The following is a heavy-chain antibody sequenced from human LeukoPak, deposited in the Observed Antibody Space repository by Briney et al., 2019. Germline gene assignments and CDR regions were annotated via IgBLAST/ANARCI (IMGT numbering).Heavy chain of an antibody. CDR1: GYSISSGYC. CDR2: IYHSGST. D-gene: IGHD2-8*01. Sequence: TSETLSLTCAVSGYSISSGYCWGWIRQPPGKGLEWIGSIYHSGSTYYNPSLKSRVTISVDTSKNQFSLKLSSVTAADTAVYYCARVNIVLMVYAREALGYFDYWGQGTLVTVSS. V-gene: IGHV4-38-2*01. J-gene: IGHJ4*02. CDR3: ARVNIVLMVYAREALGYFDY.